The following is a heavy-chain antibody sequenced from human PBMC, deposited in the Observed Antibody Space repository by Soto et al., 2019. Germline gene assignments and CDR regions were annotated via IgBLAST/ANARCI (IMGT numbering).Heavy chain of an antibody. Sequence: QVQLVQSGAEVKKPGASVKVSCKASGYTFTSYGISWVRQAPGQGLEWMGWISAYNGNTNYAQKLQGRVTMTTDTPTSTDSMELRSLGSDDPAVYYCARWRYSGSDFGREIFDYWGQGTLVTVSS. D-gene: IGHD5-12*01. J-gene: IGHJ4*02. CDR1: GYTFTSYG. V-gene: IGHV1-18*01. CDR3: ARWRYSGSDFGREIFDY. CDR2: ISAYNGNT.